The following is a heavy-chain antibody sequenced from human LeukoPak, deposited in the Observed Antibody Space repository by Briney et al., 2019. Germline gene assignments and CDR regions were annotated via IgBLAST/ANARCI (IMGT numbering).Heavy chain of an antibody. D-gene: IGHD2/OR15-2a*01. Sequence: GGSLRLSCVASGFTFDDYAMHWVRQAPGKGLEWVSLINADGGRTYYADSVKGRFTISRDNRRNSLYLQMHSLRTEDSALYYCATWAFYHGMDVWGQGTTVIVSS. J-gene: IGHJ6*02. CDR1: GFTFDDYA. CDR2: INADGGRT. V-gene: IGHV3-43*02. CDR3: ATWAFYHGMDV.